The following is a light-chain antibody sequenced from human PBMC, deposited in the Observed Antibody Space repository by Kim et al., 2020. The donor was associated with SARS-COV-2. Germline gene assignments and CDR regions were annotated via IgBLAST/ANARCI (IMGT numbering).Light chain of an antibody. CDR1: TSDVGVYNY. J-gene: IGLJ2*01. Sequence: GHSITISCTGTTSDVGVYNYVSLFQLFPGKAPRLLIYDVTKRPSGVPDRFSGSKSGNTASLTISGLQADDEAEYFCCSYTSSSSRVFGEGTQLTVL. CDR2: DVT. V-gene: IGLV2-11*03. CDR3: CSYTSSSSRV.